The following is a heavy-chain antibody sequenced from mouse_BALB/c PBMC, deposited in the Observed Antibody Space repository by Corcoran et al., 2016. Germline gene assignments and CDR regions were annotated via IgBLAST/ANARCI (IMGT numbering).Heavy chain of an antibody. CDR2: INPYNDGT. CDR1: GYTFTSYV. J-gene: IGHJ4*01. CDR3: TREEDGYPLYAMDY. Sequence: EVQLQQSGPELVKPGASVKMSCKASGYTFTSYVMHWVKQKPGQGLEWIGYINPYNDGTKYNEKFKGKATLTSDKSSSTAYMELSSLTSEDSAVYYCTREEDGYPLYAMDYWGQGTSVTVSS. D-gene: IGHD2-3*01. V-gene: IGHV1S136*01.